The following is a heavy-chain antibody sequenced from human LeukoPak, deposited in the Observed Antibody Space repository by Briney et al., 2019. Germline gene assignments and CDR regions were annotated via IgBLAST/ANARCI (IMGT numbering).Heavy chain of an antibody. D-gene: IGHD3-10*01. J-gene: IGHJ4*02. CDR1: GFTFSSYS. V-gene: IGHV3-48*01. CDR2: ISSSSSTI. CDR3: ASSRRTMVRGVPDGDY. Sequence: PGGSLRLSCAASGFTFSSYSMNWVRQAPGKGLEWVSYISSSSSTIYYADSVKGRFTISRDNAKNSLYLQMNSLRAEDTAVYYCASSRRTMVRGVPDGDYWGQGTLVTVSS.